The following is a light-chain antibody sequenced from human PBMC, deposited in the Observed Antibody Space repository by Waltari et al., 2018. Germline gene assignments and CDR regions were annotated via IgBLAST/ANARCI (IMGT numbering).Light chain of an antibody. J-gene: IGLJ2*01. V-gene: IGLV2-14*01. CDR2: EVT. Sequence: QSALTQPASVSGSPGQSITISCTGTSSDVGGYNYVSWYQQHPGKVPKLMIFEVTNRPSGVSNRFSGSKSGNTASLTISGPQAEDEADYYCCSYTSSHTVVFGGGTKLTVL. CDR3: CSYTSSHTVV. CDR1: SSDVGGYNY.